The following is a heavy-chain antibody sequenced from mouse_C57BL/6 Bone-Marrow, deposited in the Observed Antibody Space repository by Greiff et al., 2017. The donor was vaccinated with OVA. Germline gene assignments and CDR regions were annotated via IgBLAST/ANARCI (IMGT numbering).Heavy chain of an antibody. CDR2: IDPENGDT. CDR1: GFNIKDDY. Sequence: VQLQQSGAELVRPGASVKLSCTASGFNIKDDYMHWVKERPEQGLDVIGWIDPENGDTEYASKFQGKATLTADSSSKTVYLHLSSLTSEDPAVYYCTTYRYWGQGTTLTVSS. V-gene: IGHV14-4*01. J-gene: IGHJ2*01. CDR3: TTYRY.